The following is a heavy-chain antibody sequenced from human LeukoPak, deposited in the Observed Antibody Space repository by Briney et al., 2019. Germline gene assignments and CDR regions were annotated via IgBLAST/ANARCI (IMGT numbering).Heavy chain of an antibody. CDR2: ISYDGSNK. J-gene: IGHJ4*02. CDR3: ARERDYDSSGYAFYFDY. D-gene: IGHD3-22*01. CDR1: GFTVSSYA. Sequence: GGSLRLSGAASGFTVSSYAMHWVRHAPGKGLEWGAVISYDGSNKYYADPVKGRFTSSRDNSKNTLYLQMNRLRAEDTAVYYCARERDYDSSGYAFYFDYWGQGTLVTVSS. V-gene: IGHV3-30-3*01.